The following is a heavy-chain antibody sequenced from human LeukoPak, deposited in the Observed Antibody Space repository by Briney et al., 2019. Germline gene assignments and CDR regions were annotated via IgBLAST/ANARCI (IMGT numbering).Heavy chain of an antibody. V-gene: IGHV3-7*01. J-gene: IGHJ4*02. D-gene: IGHD3-22*01. CDR1: GFTFSSYW. CDR2: IKQDGSEK. CDR3: ARDRYYYDSSGYLNY. Sequence: GGSLRLSCAASGFTFSSYWMSWVRQAPGKGLERVANIKQDGSEKYYVDSVKGRFTISRDNAKNSLYLQMNSLRAEDTAVYYCARDRYYYDSSGYLNYWGQGTLVTVSS.